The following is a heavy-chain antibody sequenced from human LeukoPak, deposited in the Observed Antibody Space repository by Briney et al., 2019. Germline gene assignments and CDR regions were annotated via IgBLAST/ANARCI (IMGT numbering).Heavy chain of an antibody. J-gene: IGHJ4*02. CDR3: ASPVEYSSSSNFDY. Sequence: SETLSLTCTVSGGSISSGSYYWSWIRQPAGKGLEWIGRIYTSGSTNYNPSLKSRVTMSVDTSKNQFSLKLSSVTAADTAVYYCASPVEYSSSSNFDYWGQGTLVTVSS. CDR1: GGSISSGSYY. CDR2: IYTSGST. D-gene: IGHD6-6*01. V-gene: IGHV4-61*02.